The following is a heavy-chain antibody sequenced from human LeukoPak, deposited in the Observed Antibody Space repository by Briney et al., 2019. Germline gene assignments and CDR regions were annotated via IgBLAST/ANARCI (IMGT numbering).Heavy chain of an antibody. CDR2: INHSGST. D-gene: IGHD2-2*01. CDR1: GGSFSGYY. Sequence: PSETLSLTCAVYGGSFSGYYWSWIRQPPGKGLEWIGEINHSGSTNYNPSLKSRVTISVDTSKNQFSLKLSSVTAADTAVYYCARGLRGVVPVGWFDPWGQGTLVTVSS. CDR3: ARGLRGVVPVGWFDP. J-gene: IGHJ5*02. V-gene: IGHV4-34*01.